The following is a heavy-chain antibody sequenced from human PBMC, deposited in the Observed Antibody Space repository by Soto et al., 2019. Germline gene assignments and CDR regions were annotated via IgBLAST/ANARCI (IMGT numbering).Heavy chain of an antibody. CDR2: IYTSGST. V-gene: IGHV4-4*07. Sequence: SETLSLTCTVSGGSIGSYSWSWIRQPAGKGLEWIGHIYTSGSTNYNPSLKSRVTMSVDTSKNQFSLRLSSVTAADTAVYYCARLHYSRQLAPFYYGMDVWGQGTTVTVSS. CDR1: GGSIGSYS. CDR3: ARLHYSRQLAPFYYGMDV. D-gene: IGHD4-4*01. J-gene: IGHJ6*02.